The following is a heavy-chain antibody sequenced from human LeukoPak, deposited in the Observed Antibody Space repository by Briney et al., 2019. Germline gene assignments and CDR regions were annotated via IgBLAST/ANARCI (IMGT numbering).Heavy chain of an antibody. D-gene: IGHD2-2*01. V-gene: IGHV4-61*01. CDR3: AREEASYCSSTSCYGIDY. J-gene: IGHJ4*02. CDR2: IYYSGST. Sequence: PSETLSLTCTVSGGSFSSGSYYWSWIRRPPGTGLEWIGYIYYSGSTNYNPSLKSRVTISVDTSKNQFSLKLSSVTAADTAVYYCAREEASYCSSTSCYGIDYWGQGTLVTVSS. CDR1: GGSFSSGSYY.